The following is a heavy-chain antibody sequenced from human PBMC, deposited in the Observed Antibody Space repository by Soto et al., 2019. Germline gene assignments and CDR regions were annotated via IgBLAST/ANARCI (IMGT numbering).Heavy chain of an antibody. Sequence: ASVKVSCKASGYTFTGYYMHWVRQAPGQGLEWMGWINPNSGGTNYAQKFQGWVTMTRDTSISTAYMELSRLRSDDTAVYYCARDSRVWSGFYSGMDVWGQGTTVTVSS. V-gene: IGHV1-2*04. CDR1: GYTFTGYY. J-gene: IGHJ6*02. CDR3: ARDSRVWSGFYSGMDV. D-gene: IGHD3-10*01. CDR2: INPNSGGT.